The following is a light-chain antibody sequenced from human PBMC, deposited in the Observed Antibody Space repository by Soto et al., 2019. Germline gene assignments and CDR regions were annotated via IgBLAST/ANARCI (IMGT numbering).Light chain of an antibody. V-gene: IGKV1-5*03. CDR3: QPYNTYPYS. CDR1: QSINIW. J-gene: IGKJ2*01. CDR2: EAS. Sequence: DIQMTQSPSTLSASVGDRVTITCRASQSINIWLAWYQQKPGKAPKLLIYEASSLQSLVPSRFSGSGSGTEFTLTISSLQPDDFATYYCQPYNTYPYSFGQGTTLEIK.